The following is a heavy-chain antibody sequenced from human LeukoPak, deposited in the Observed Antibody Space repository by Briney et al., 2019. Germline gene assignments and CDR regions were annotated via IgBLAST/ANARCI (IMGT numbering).Heavy chain of an antibody. D-gene: IGHD3/OR15-3a*01. CDR2: IYSGGST. Sequence: GGSLRLSCAASGFTVSSNYMSWVRQAPGKGLEWVSAIYSGGSTNYADSVKGRFTISRDNARNTLYLQMNSLRVEDTAVYYCARDGRGPDYWGQGTLVTVSS. V-gene: IGHV3-53*01. CDR3: ARDGRGPDY. J-gene: IGHJ4*02. CDR1: GFTVSSNY.